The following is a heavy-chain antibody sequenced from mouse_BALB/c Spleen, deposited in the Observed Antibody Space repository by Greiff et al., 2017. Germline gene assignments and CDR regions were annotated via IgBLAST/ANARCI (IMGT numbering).Heavy chain of an antibody. CDR3: TRENSYAMDY. CDR2: ISSGGSYT. CDR1: GFTFSSYT. V-gene: IGHV5-6-4*01. Sequence: DVKLVESGGGLVKPGGSLKLSCAASGFTFSSYTMSWVRQTPEKRLEWVATISSGGSYTYYPDSVKGRFTISRDNAKNTLYLQMSSLKSEDTAMYYCTRENSYAMDYWGQGTSVTVSS. J-gene: IGHJ4*01.